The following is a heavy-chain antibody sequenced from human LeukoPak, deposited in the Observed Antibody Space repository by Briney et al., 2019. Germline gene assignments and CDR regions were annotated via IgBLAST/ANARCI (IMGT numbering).Heavy chain of an antibody. J-gene: IGHJ4*02. Sequence: PGGSLRLSCAASGFTFSSYSMNWVRQAPGKGLEWVSYISSSSSTIYYADSVKGRFTISRDNAKNSLYLQMNSLRAEDTAVYYCARDARDSYGPGNEDFDYWGQGTLVTVSP. D-gene: IGHD1-1*01. CDR1: GFTFSSYS. CDR3: ARDARDSYGPGNEDFDY. CDR2: ISSSSSTI. V-gene: IGHV3-48*01.